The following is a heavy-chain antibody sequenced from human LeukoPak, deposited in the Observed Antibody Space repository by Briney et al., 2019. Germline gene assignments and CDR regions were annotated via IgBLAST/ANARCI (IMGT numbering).Heavy chain of an antibody. V-gene: IGHV3-7*01. CDR3: ARVCSGGSCRDY. Sequence: GGSLRLSCVASGFTFKNYWMSWVRQTPGKGLEWVANIMQDGSEKYYVDSVKGRFTISRDNAKNSLYLQMNSLRAEGTAMYYCARVCSGGSCRDYWGQGTLVTVSS. CDR1: GFTFKNYW. CDR2: IMQDGSEK. D-gene: IGHD2-15*01. J-gene: IGHJ4*02.